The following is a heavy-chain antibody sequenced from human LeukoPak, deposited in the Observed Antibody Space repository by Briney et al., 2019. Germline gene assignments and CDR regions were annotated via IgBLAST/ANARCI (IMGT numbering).Heavy chain of an antibody. CDR2: IYYSGST. V-gene: IGHV4-39*07. J-gene: IGHJ4*02. CDR1: GGSISSSSYY. Sequence: PSETLSLTCTVSGGSISSSSYYGGWIRQPPGKGLEWFGSIYYSGSTYYNPSLKSRVTISVDTSKNQFSLKLSSVTAADTAVYYCARVSSLGEDDRIGYHYYFDYWGQGTLVTVSS. D-gene: IGHD3-16*01. CDR3: ARVSSLGEDDRIGYHYYFDY.